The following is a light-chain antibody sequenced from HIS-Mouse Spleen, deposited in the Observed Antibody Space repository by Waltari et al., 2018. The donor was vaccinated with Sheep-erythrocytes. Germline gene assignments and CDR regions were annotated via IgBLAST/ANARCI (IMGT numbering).Light chain of an antibody. Sequence: DIVMTQSPLSLPVTPGEPASISCRPSQSLLHSNGYNYLDWYLQKPGQSPQLLIYLGSNRASGVPDRFSGSGSGTDFTLKISRVEAEDVGVYYCMQGTHWPPTFGGGTKVEIK. CDR2: LGS. J-gene: IGKJ4*01. V-gene: IGKV2-28*01. CDR3: MQGTHWPPT. CDR1: QSLLHSNGYNY.